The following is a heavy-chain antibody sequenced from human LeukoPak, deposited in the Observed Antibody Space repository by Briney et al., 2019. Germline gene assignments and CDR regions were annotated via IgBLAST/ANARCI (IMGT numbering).Heavy chain of an antibody. V-gene: IGHV1-2*06. J-gene: IGHJ6*03. CDR1: GYTFTGYY. CDR3: ARGSSWYDYYYYMDV. D-gene: IGHD6-13*01. CDR2: INPNSGGT. Sequence: ASVKVSCKASGYTFTGYYMHWVRQAPGQGLEWMGRINPNSGGTNHAQKFQGRVTMTRDTSISTAYMELSRLRSDDTAVYYCARGSSWYDYYYYMDVWGKGTTVTVSS.